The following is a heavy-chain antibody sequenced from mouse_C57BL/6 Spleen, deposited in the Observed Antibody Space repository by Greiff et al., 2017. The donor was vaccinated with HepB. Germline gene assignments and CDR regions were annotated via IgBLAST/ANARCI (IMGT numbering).Heavy chain of an antibody. CDR1: GYTFTSYG. J-gene: IGHJ4*01. D-gene: IGHD1-1*01. CDR3: ARRGYGSRYAMDY. V-gene: IGHV1-81*01. CDR2: IYPRRGNT. Sequence: VQLQQSGAELARPGASVKLSCKASGYTFTSYGISWVKQRTGQGLEWIGEIYPRRGNTYYNEKFKGKATLTVDKSSSTAYMQLKSLTSEDSAVYYCARRGYGSRYAMDYWGQGTSVTVSS.